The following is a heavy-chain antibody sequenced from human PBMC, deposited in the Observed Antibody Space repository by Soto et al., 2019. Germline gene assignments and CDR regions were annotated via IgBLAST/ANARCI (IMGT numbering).Heavy chain of an antibody. Sequence: SETLSLTCAVYGGSFSGYYWSWIRQPPGKGLEWIGEINHSGSTNYNPSLKSRVTISVDTSKNQFSLKLSSVTAADTAVYYCARGPLGGAPRGRPYYWGQGTLVTVSS. CDR1: GGSFSGYY. CDR2: INHSGST. V-gene: IGHV4-34*01. D-gene: IGHD3-10*01. CDR3: ARGPLGGAPRGRPYY. J-gene: IGHJ4*02.